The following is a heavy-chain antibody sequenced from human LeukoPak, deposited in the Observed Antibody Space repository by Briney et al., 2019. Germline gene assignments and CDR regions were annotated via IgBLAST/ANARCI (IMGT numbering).Heavy chain of an antibody. CDR3: ATDLRDGYNLWY. CDR1: GYTLTELS. J-gene: IGHJ4*02. Sequence: ASVKVSCKVSGYTLTELSMHWGRQAPGKGLEGMGGFDPEDGETIYAQKFQGRVTMTEDTSTDTAYMELSSLRSEDTAVYYCATDLRDGYNLWYWGQGTLVTVSS. CDR2: FDPEDGET. V-gene: IGHV1-24*01. D-gene: IGHD5-24*01.